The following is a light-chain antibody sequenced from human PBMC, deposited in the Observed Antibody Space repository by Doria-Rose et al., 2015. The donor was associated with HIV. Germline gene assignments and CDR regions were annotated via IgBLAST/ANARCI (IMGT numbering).Light chain of an antibody. V-gene: IGKV4-1*01. Sequence: DIRLTQSPESLGMSLGERATLNCKSNQSLLYTSKNYLAWYQQKPGQPPKLLIYWASTRQSGVPARFSGSVSGTDFTLTISSLEAEDVAVYYCQRYYDTPSFGPGTTVDIE. J-gene: IGKJ3*01. CDR1: QSLLYTSKNY. CDR3: QRYYDTPS. CDR2: WAS.